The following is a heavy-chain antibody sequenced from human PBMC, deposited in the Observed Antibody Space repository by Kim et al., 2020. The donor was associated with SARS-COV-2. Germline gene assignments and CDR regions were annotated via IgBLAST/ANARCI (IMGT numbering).Heavy chain of an antibody. V-gene: IGHV1-2*02. CDR1: GYTFTGYY. Sequence: ASVKVSCKASGYTFTGYYIHWVRQAPGQGLEWMGWINPNSGGTNYAQKFQGRVTMTRDTSISTAYMEFSRLRSDDPAVYYCARDTYSSSWGAGYYFDYWGRGTLVTVSS. J-gene: IGHJ4*02. D-gene: IGHD6-13*01. CDR3: ARDTYSSSWGAGYYFDY. CDR2: INPNSGGT.